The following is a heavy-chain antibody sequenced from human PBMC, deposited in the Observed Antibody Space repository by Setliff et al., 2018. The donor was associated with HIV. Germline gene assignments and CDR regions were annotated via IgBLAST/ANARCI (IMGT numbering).Heavy chain of an antibody. V-gene: IGHV3-48*03. D-gene: IGHD2-21*01. J-gene: IGHJ3*02. Sequence: GGSLRLSCAASGFTFSSYEMNWVRQAPGKGLEWVSYISSVSAIYYADSVKGRFTISRDNAKNSLYLQMNSLRVEDTAVYYCARGAGGNSLSAFDIWGQGTMVTVSS. CDR2: ISSVSAI. CDR3: ARGAGGNSLSAFDI. CDR1: GFTFSSYE.